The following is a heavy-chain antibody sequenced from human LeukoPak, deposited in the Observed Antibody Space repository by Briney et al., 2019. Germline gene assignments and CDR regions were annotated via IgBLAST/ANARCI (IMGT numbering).Heavy chain of an antibody. J-gene: IGHJ4*02. CDR1: GFTLSSYV. Sequence: PGGSLRLSCAASGFTLSSYVMSWVRQAPGQGREWFSAIRGSGGSTYYADSVKGRFTISRDNSKNTLYLQMNSLRAEDTAVYYCASHHYYDSSGLDDYFDYWGQGTLVTVSS. D-gene: IGHD3-22*01. V-gene: IGHV3-23*01. CDR3: ASHHYYDSSGLDDYFDY. CDR2: IRGSGGST.